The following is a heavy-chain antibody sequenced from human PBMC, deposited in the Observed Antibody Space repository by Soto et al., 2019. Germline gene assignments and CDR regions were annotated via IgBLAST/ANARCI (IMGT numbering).Heavy chain of an antibody. CDR3: AKEEDIVVVPAAIQGYYYYGMAV. Sequence: EVQLLESGGGWVQPGGSLRLSCAASGFTFSSYAMSWVRQAPGKGLEWVSAISGSGGSTYYADSVKGRFTISRDNSKNTMDLQMNSLRAEDTAVYYCAKEEDIVVVPAAIQGYYYYGMAVWGQGTTVPVSS. V-gene: IGHV3-23*01. J-gene: IGHJ6*02. D-gene: IGHD2-2*02. CDR2: ISGSGGST. CDR1: GFTFSSYA.